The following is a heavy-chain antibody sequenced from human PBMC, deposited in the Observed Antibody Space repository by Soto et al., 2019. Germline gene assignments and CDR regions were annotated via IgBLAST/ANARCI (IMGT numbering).Heavy chain of an antibody. J-gene: IGHJ6*02. CDR2: INHSGST. V-gene: IGHV4-34*01. CDR1: GGSFSGYY. Sequence: QVQLQQWGAGLLKPSETLSLTCAVYGGSFSGYYWSWIRQPPGKGLEWMGEINHSGSTNYNPSLKSRVTISVDTSKNQLSLKLSSVTAADTAVYYCAREIQLWYYGMDVWGQGTTVTVSS. D-gene: IGHD5-18*01. CDR3: AREIQLWYYGMDV.